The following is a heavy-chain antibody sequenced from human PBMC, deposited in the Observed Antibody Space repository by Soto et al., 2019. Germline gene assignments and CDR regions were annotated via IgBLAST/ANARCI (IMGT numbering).Heavy chain of an antibody. D-gene: IGHD6-6*01. V-gene: IGHV4-34*01. CDR3: ARGDSGSWRNAYNWFDP. CDR2: INHSGST. Sequence: QVQLQQWGAGLLKPSETLSLTCAVYGGSFSGYYWSWIRQPPGKGLEWIGEINHSGSTNYNPSLKSRVTISVDTSKNQFSLKLSSVTAADTAVYYCARGDSGSWRNAYNWFDPWGQGTLVTVSS. J-gene: IGHJ5*02. CDR1: GGSFSGYY.